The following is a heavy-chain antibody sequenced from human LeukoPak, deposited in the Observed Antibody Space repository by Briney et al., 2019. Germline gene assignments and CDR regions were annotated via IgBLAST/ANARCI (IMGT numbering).Heavy chain of an antibody. CDR2: INPNSGGT. CDR1: GYTFTGYY. CDR3: ARGYWNHRTASYYYYGMDV. J-gene: IGHJ6*02. Sequence: ASVKVSCKASGYTFTGYYMHWVRQAPGQGLEWMGWINPNSGGTNYAQKFQGRVTMTRDTSISTAYMELSRLRSDDTAVYYCARGYWNHRTASYYYYGMDVWGQGTTVTVSS. D-gene: IGHD1-1*01. V-gene: IGHV1-2*02.